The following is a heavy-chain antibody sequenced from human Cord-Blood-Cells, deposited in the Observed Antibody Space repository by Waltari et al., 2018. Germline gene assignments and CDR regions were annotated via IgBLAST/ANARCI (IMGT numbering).Heavy chain of an antibody. CDR2: INHSGST. D-gene: IGHD6-19*01. CDR1: GGSFSGYY. J-gene: IGHJ3*02. Sequence: QVQLQQWGAGLLTPSETLSLTCAVYGGSFSGYYWSWIRQPPGKGLEWIGEINHSGSTNYNPSLKSRVTISVDTSKNQFSLKLSSVTAADTAVYYCARFHSGWYAFDIWGQGTMVTVSS. V-gene: IGHV4-34*01. CDR3: ARFHSGWYAFDI.